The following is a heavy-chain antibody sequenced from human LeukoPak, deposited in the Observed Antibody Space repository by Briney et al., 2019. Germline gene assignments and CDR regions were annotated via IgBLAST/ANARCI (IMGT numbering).Heavy chain of an antibody. D-gene: IGHD3-10*01. CDR2: ISYDGSNK. Sequence: GRSLRLSCAASGFTFSSYAMHWVRQAPGKGLEWVAVISYDGSNKYYADSVKGRFTISRDNSKNTLYLQMNSLRAEDTAVYYCARSAGVDYWGRGTLVTVSS. V-gene: IGHV3-30-3*01. CDR3: ARSAGVDY. J-gene: IGHJ4*02. CDR1: GFTFSSYA.